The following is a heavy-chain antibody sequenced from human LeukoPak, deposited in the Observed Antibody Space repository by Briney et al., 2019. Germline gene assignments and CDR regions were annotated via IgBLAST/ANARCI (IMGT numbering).Heavy chain of an antibody. CDR2: IIPIFGTA. V-gene: IGHV1-69*05. J-gene: IGHJ3*02. D-gene: IGHD3-3*01. Sequence: SVKVSCXASGGTFSSYAISWVRQAPGQGLEWMGGIIPIFGTANYAQKFQGRVTITTDESTSTAYMELSSLRSEDTAVYYCARVERVLRFLEWLQNDIWGQGTMVTVSS. CDR3: ARVERVLRFLEWLQNDI. CDR1: GGTFSSYA.